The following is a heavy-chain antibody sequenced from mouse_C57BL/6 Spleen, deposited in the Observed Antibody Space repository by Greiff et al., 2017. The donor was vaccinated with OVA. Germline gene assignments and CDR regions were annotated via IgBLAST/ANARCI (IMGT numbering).Heavy chain of an antibody. J-gene: IGHJ1*03. V-gene: IGHV1-9*01. Sequence: LQQSGAELMKPGASVKLSCKATGYTFTGYWIEWVKQRPGHGLEWIGEILPGSGSTNYNEKFKGKATFTADTSSNTAYMQLSSLTTEDSAIYYCARGGSYYYGSSYWYFDVWGTGTTVTVSS. CDR2: ILPGSGST. CDR3: ARGGSYYYGSSYWYFDV. D-gene: IGHD1-1*01. CDR1: GYTFTGYW.